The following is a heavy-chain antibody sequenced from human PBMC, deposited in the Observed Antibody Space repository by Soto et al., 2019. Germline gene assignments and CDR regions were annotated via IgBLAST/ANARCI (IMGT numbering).Heavy chain of an antibody. CDR3: AKDSSSITGTTGAFDI. CDR2: LSRGGGST. D-gene: IGHD1-20*01. CDR1: GFTYSSHG. V-gene: IGHV3-23*01. J-gene: IGHJ3*02. Sequence: GGSLRLSCAASGFTYSSHGMSWVRQAPGKGLEWIAGLSRGGGSTYYADSVKGRFTISRDNSKNTLYLQMNSLRAEDTAVYYCAKDSSSITGTTGAFDIWGQGTMVTVSS.